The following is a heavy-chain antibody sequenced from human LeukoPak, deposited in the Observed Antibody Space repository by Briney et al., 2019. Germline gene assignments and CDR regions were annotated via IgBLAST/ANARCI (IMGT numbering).Heavy chain of an antibody. D-gene: IGHD2-15*01. CDR3: ARTYCRDGSCYYLDY. Sequence: GGSLRLSCAASGFTFSDYYMSWIRQAPGKGLEWVSYISSSSSYTNYADSVKGRFTISRDNAKNSLYLQMNSLRAEDTAVYYCARTYCRDGSCYYLDYWGQGTLVTVSS. CDR2: ISSSSSYT. J-gene: IGHJ4*02. V-gene: IGHV3-11*03. CDR1: GFTFSDYY.